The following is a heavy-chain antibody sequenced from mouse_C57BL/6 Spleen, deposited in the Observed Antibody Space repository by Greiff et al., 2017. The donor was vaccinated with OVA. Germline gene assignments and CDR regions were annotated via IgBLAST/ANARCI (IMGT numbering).Heavy chain of an antibody. Sequence: QVQLQQPGAELVRPGSSVKLSCKASGYTFTSYWMAWVKQRPGQGLEWIGNIYPSDSETHYNQKFKDKATLTVDKSSSTAYMQLSSLTSEDSAVYYCARGRYAMDYWGQGTSVTVSS. CDR2: IYPSDSET. J-gene: IGHJ4*01. CDR3: ARGRYAMDY. V-gene: IGHV1-61*01. CDR1: GYTFTSYW.